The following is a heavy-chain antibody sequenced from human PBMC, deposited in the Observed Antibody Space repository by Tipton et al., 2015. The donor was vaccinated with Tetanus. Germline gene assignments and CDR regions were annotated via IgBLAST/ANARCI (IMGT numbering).Heavy chain of an antibody. J-gene: IGHJ6*02. Sequence: QLVQSGAEMKKPGASVKVSRKASGYTFTGYYIYWVRQAPGQGLEWMGWIDPNSGGTVYAQKFQGRVTMTRDTSISTGYMELRSLRSDDTAVYYCARDRGDYIYYGMDVWGPGTTVTVS. CDR1: GYTFTGYY. CDR2: IDPNSGGT. V-gene: IGHV1-2*02. D-gene: IGHD3-22*01. CDR3: ARDRGDYIYYGMDV.